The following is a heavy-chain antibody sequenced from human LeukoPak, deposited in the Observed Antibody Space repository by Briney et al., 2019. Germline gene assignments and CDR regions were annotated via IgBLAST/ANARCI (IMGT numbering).Heavy chain of an antibody. D-gene: IGHD6-13*01. V-gene: IGHV4-34*01. J-gene: IGHJ6*04. CDR2: INHSGST. CDR3: AREHSSSWYPIYYYYGMDV. Sequence: SETLSLTCAVYGGSFSGYYWSWIRQPPGKGLEWIWEINHSGSTNYKPSLKSRVTISVDTSKNQFSLKLSSVTAADTAVYYCAREHSSSWYPIYYYYGMDVWGKGTTVTVSS. CDR1: GGSFSGYY.